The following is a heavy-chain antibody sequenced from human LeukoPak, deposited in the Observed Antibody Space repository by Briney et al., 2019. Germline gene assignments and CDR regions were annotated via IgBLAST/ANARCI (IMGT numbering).Heavy chain of an antibody. CDR2: INSEGSSI. Sequence: GGSLRLSCAASGLTISNYWMQWVRHVPGRGVVWVSRINSEGSSISYADSVKGRFTISRDNAKNTLNLQMNSLRAEDTAVYYCARGRGVFLDYWGQGALVTVSS. CDR3: ARGRGVFLDY. CDR1: GLTISNYW. J-gene: IGHJ4*02. D-gene: IGHD3-10*01. V-gene: IGHV3-74*01.